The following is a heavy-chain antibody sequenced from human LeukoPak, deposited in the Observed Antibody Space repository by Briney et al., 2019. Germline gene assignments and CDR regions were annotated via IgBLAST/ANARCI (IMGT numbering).Heavy chain of an antibody. J-gene: IGHJ4*02. CDR3: ARGYMGTTDY. V-gene: IGHV6-1*01. D-gene: IGHD1-7*01. Sequence: SQTLSLTCAISGDSVSSNSAAWNWIRQSPSRGLEWLGRTYYRSKWNKNYAASVKSRITINPDTSKNQLSLQLNSVTPEDTAVYYCARGYMGTTDYWGQGTLVIISS. CDR1: GDSVSSNSAA. CDR2: TYYRSKWNK.